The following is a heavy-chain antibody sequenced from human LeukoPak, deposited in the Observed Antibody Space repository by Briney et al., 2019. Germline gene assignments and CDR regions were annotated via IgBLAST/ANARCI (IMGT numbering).Heavy chain of an antibody. Sequence: PSETLSLTCTVSGGSISSSSYYWGWIRQPPGKGLEWIGSIYCSGSTYYNPSLKSRVTISVDTSKNQFSLKLSSVTAADTAVYYCARLAARLSFDYWGQGTLVTVSS. J-gene: IGHJ4*02. CDR2: IYCSGST. CDR3: ARLAARLSFDY. V-gene: IGHV4-39*01. CDR1: GGSISSSSYY. D-gene: IGHD6-6*01.